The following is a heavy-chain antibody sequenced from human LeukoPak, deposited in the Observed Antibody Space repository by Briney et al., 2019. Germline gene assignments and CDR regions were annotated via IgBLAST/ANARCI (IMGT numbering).Heavy chain of an antibody. CDR3: AKKTLYYYDSSGYSEHGD. CDR1: GFTFSSYA. J-gene: IGHJ4*02. V-gene: IGHV3-23*01. D-gene: IGHD3-22*01. CDR2: ISGSGGST. Sequence: PGGSLRLSCAASGFTFSSYAMSWDRQAPGKGLEWVSAISGSGGSTYYADSVKGRFTISRDNSKNTLYLQMNSLRAEDTAVYYCAKKTLYYYDSSGYSEHGDWGQGTLVTVSS.